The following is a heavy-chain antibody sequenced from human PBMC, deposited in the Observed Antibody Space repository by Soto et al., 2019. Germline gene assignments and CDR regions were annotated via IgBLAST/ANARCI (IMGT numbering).Heavy chain of an antibody. J-gene: IGHJ5*01. CDR1: GGSFRSYA. CDR3: AYSATHRYFFDS. CDR2: IIPIFGTP. V-gene: IGHV1-69*12. D-gene: IGHD5-18*01. Sequence: QVQLVQSGAEVKKPGSSVKVSCKASGGSFRSYAVNWVRQAPGQGLECLGGIIPIFGTPHYAQKFHGRVSITADESTSTAYMVLISLTSEDTAVYYCAYSATHRYFFDSWGQGTLVTVSS.